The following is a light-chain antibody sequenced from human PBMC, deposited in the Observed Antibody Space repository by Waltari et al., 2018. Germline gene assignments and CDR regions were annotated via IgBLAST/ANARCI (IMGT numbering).Light chain of an antibody. CDR2: WAS. J-gene: IGKJ3*01. CDR3: QQYSTTPFT. CDR1: QRVLYSPNNKNS. V-gene: IGKV4-1*01. Sequence: DIVMTQSPDSLAVSLGERATINCKSSQRVLYSPNNKNSLAWYQQKPGQPPKLLIYWASTRESGVPDRFSGSGSGTHFTLTISSLQAEDVAVYYCQQYSTTPFTFGPGTKVDIK.